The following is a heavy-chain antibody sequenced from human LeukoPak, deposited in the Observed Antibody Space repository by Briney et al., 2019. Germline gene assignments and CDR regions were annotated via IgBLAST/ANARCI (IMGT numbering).Heavy chain of an antibody. J-gene: IGHJ3*02. V-gene: IGHV4-34*01. CDR3: AQMRCGVYYNAFDT. Sequence: SETLPLTCAVYGGSFSGYYWTWIRQPPGKWLEWIGEIYHSGSTDYNPSLKSRVTISVDTSKNQFSLKLSSVTAADTAVYYCAQMRCGVYYNAFDTWGQGTMVTISS. CDR2: IYHSGST. D-gene: IGHD3-10*01. CDR1: GGSFSGYY.